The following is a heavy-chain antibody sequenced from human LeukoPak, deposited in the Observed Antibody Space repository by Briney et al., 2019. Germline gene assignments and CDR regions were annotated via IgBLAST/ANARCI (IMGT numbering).Heavy chain of an antibody. Sequence: SETLSLTCAVYGVSFSGYYWSWIRQPPGKELEWIGEINRSGSTNYNPSLKSRVTISVDTSKNQFSLKLSSVTAADTAVYYCARGGEYGSGSYYKYWGQGTLVTVSS. D-gene: IGHD3-10*01. V-gene: IGHV4-34*01. CDR1: GVSFSGYY. J-gene: IGHJ4*02. CDR3: ARGGEYGSGSYYKY. CDR2: INRSGST.